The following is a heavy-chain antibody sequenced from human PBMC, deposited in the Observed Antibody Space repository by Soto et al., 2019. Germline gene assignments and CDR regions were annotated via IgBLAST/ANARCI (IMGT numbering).Heavy chain of an antibody. Sequence: WGSLRLSCAASGFTFSSYWMSWVRQAPGKGLEWVANIKQDGSEKYYVDSVKGRFTISRDNAKNSLYLQMNSLRAEDTAVYYCARNYDYSNYLYFDYWGQGTLVTVSS. J-gene: IGHJ4*02. CDR2: IKQDGSEK. D-gene: IGHD4-4*01. V-gene: IGHV3-7*03. CDR1: GFTFSSYW. CDR3: ARNYDYSNYLYFDY.